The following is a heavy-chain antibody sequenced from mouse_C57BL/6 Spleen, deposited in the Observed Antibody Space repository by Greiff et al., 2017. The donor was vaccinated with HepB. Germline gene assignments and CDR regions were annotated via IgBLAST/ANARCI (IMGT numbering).Heavy chain of an antibody. D-gene: IGHD1-1*01. V-gene: IGHV1-42*01. CDR2: INPSTGGT. CDR1: GYSFTGYY. Sequence: VQLKESGPELVKPGASVKISCKASGYSFTGYYMNWVKQSPEKSLEWIGEINPSTGGTTYNQKFKAKATLTVDKSSSTAYMQLKSLTSEDSAVYYCARNYYEGYFDDWGHGTTLTASS. CDR3: ARNYYEGYFDD. J-gene: IGHJ2*01.